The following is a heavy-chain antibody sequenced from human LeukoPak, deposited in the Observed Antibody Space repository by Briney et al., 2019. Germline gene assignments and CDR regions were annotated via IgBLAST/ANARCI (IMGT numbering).Heavy chain of an antibody. CDR2: IYAGDTT. CDR3: ASLNWHYYFMDV. CDR1: GFTVVRNY. Sequence: GGSLRLSCAASGFTVVRNYMGWVRQAPGKGLEWVSVIYAGDTTYYTDSVKGRFTMSRDNSKNTVHLRMNSLRVDDTAVYYCASLNWHYYFMDVWGQGTTVIVSS. J-gene: IGHJ6*03. V-gene: IGHV3-53*01. D-gene: IGHD3-3*02.